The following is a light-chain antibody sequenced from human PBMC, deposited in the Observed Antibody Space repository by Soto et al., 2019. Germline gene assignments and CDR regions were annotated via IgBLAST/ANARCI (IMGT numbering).Light chain of an antibody. CDR3: QQRSNWPPT. CDR2: DAS. J-gene: IGKJ5*01. CDR1: QSVSSD. Sequence: EIVMTQSPVTLSVSPWEIATLSCRASQSVSSDLAWYHQKPGQAPRLLIYDASNRATGIPARFSGSGSGTDFTLTISSLEPEDFAVYYCQQRSNWPPTFGQGTRLEIK. V-gene: IGKV3-11*01.